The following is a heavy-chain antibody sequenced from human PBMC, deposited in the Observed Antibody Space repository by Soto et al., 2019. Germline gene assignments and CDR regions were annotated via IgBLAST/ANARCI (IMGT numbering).Heavy chain of an antibody. CDR3: AKGAGSDSGRY. J-gene: IGHJ4*02. Sequence: GGSLRLSCEASGFTFSSYDMNWVRQAPGKGLEWVSGISKNGGTTHYADSVKGRFIISRDNSRNTLYLQMNSLRVDDTAVYYCAKGAGSDSGRYWGQGTLVTV. CDR2: ISKNGGTT. D-gene: IGHD3-10*01. CDR1: GFTFSSYD. V-gene: IGHV3-23*01.